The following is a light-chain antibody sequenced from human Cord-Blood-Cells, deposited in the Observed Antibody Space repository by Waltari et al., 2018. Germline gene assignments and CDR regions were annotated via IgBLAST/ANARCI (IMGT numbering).Light chain of an antibody. V-gene: IGKV3-15*01. CDR3: QQYNNWPPAMT. J-gene: IGKJ2*01. Sequence: EIVMTQSPATLSVSPGERATLSCRASQSVSSNLAWYQQKPGQAPRPLIYGASTRATGIPARFCGSGSGTVFTLTISSLQSEDVAVYYYQQYNNWPPAMTFGQGTKLEIK. CDR1: QSVSSN. CDR2: GAS.